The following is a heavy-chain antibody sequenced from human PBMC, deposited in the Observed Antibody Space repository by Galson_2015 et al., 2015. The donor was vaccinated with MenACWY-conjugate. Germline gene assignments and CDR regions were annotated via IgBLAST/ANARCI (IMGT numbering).Heavy chain of an antibody. CDR2: IYYSGST. CDR1: GGSISSYY. D-gene: IGHD1-26*01. Sequence: SETLSLTCTVSGGSISSYYWSWIRQPPGKGLEWIGHIYYSGSTNHNPSLKSRVTISVDTSKNQFSLKLSSVTAADTAVYYCARLRYSGSYYYFDYWGQGTLVTVSS. J-gene: IGHJ4*02. CDR3: ARLRYSGSYYYFDY. V-gene: IGHV4-59*08.